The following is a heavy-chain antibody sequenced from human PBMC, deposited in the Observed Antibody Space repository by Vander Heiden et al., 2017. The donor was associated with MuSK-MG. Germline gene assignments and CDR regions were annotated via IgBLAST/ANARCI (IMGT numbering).Heavy chain of an antibody. J-gene: IGHJ6*02. D-gene: IGHD7-27*01. CDR3: ARDHLTGEYYYYYYGMDV. V-gene: IGHV3-53*01. Sequence: EVQLVESGGGLIQPGGSLRLSCAASGFTVSSNYMSWVRQAPGKGLEWVSVIYSGGSTYYADSVKGRFTISRDNSKNTLYLQMNSLRAEDTAVYYCARDHLTGEYYYYYYGMDVWGQGTTVTVSS. CDR1: GFTVSSNY. CDR2: IYSGGST.